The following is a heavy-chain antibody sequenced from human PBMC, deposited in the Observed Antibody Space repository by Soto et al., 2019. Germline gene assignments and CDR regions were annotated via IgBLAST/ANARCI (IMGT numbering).Heavy chain of an antibody. Sequence: SETLSITCTVCGDSVSGGSYDWNWIRQPPGKGLEWIGYIYFSGRTNYNPSLKSRVTISIDTSKNQFSLKLTSATAADTAVYYCARPLYCSSTSCRNAFDIWGQGTMVTVSS. CDR2: IYFSGRT. J-gene: IGHJ3*02. CDR1: GDSVSGGSYD. CDR3: ARPLYCSSTSCRNAFDI. D-gene: IGHD2-2*01. V-gene: IGHV4-61*01.